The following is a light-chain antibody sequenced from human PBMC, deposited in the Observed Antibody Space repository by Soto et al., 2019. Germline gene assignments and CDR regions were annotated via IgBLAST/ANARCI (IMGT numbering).Light chain of an antibody. V-gene: IGKV1-16*01. Sequence: DLQMTQSPSSLSPSVGDRVTITCRASQDIRNDLVWIQQKPGRAPKSLIYAASSLQSGVPSRFRGSGSGTDVTLIIDNLQPEDFATYYCQQYRDYPLTFGGGTRVEIK. CDR3: QQYRDYPLT. J-gene: IGKJ4*01. CDR2: AAS. CDR1: QDIRND.